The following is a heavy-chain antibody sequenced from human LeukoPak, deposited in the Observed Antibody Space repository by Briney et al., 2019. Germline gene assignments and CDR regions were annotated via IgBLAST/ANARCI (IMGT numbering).Heavy chain of an antibody. CDR1: GGSFSGYY. J-gene: IGHJ4*02. CDR3: ASRPSVVVVAAYYFDY. V-gene: IGHV4-34*01. CDR2: INHSGST. D-gene: IGHD2-15*01. Sequence: PSETLSLTCAVYGGSFSGYYWSWIRQPPGKGLEWIGEINHSGSTNYNPSLKSRVTISVDTSKNQFSLKLSSVTAADTAVYYCASRPSVVVVAAYYFDYWGQGTQVTVSS.